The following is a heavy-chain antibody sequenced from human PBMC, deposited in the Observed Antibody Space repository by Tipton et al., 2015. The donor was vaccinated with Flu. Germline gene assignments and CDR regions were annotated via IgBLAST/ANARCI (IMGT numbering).Heavy chain of an antibody. CDR3: ARMEWTVTTPRYFDL. Sequence: LRLSCTVSGDSISSAGYYWNWIRQHPGKGLEWIGHIYYIGTTNYNPSLKSRVTISMDTSKNQFSLKLSSMTAADTAVYYCARMEWTVTTPRYFDLWGRGALVTVSS. V-gene: IGHV4-31*02. J-gene: IGHJ2*01. D-gene: IGHD4-17*01. CDR2: IYYIGTT. CDR1: GDSISSAGYY.